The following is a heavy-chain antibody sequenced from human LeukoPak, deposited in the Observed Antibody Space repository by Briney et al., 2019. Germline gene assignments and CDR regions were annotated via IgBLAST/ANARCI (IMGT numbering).Heavy chain of an antibody. CDR2: INHSGST. CDR1: GGSFSGYY. CDR3: ARVLRRGYEGYPTEIDY. D-gene: IGHD3-3*01. Sequence: SETLSLTCAVYGGSFSGYYWSWIRQPPGKGLEWIGEINHSGSTNYNPSLKSRVTISVDTSKNQFSLKLSSVTAADTAVYYCARVLRRGYEGYPTEIDYWGQGTLVTVSS. V-gene: IGHV4-34*01. J-gene: IGHJ4*02.